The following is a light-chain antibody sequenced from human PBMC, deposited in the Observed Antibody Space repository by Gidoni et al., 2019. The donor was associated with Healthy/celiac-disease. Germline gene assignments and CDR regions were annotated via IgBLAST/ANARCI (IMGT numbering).Light chain of an antibody. CDR1: SSNIGGNT. V-gene: IGLV1-44*01. J-gene: IGLJ3*02. Sequence: QSVLTQPPSASGTPGQRVTISCSGGSSNIGGNTVNWYQQLPGTAPKLLIYSNNQRPSGVPDRFSGSKSGTSASLAISGLQSEDEADYYCAAWDDSLNGPVFGEGTKLTVL. CDR3: AAWDDSLNGPV. CDR2: SNN.